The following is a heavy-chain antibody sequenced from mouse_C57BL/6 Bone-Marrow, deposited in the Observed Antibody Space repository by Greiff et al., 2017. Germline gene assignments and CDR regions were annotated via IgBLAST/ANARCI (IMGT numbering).Heavy chain of an antibody. D-gene: IGHD1-1*01. CDR2: IYPGNSDT. CDR3: TRENGSSLYAMDY. V-gene: IGHV1-5*01. CDR1: GYTFTSYW. Sequence: EVKLQQSGTVLARPGASVKMSCKTSGYTFTSYWMHWVTQRPGQGLEWIGAIYPGNSDTSYNQKFKGKAKLTAVTSASTAYMELSSLTNEDAAVYNSTRENGSSLYAMDYWGQGTTVTVYS. J-gene: IGHJ4*01.